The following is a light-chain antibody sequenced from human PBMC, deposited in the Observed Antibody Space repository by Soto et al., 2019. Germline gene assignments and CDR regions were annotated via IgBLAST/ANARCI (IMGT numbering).Light chain of an antibody. Sequence: QSALTQPRSVSGSPGQSVTISCTGTSSDVGAYNFVSWYQHNPGKAPKLMIFDVSARPSGVPDRFSGSKSANTASLTISGLQTEDEADYYCCSYAGTYIPLFGGGTQLPVL. CDR1: SSDVGAYNF. CDR3: CSYAGTYIPL. CDR2: DVS. J-gene: IGLJ2*01. V-gene: IGLV2-11*01.